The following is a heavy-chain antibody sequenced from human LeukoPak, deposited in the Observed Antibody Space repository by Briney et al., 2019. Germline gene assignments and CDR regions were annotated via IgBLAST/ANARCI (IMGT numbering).Heavy chain of an antibody. CDR1: GYSFTTYW. V-gene: IGHV5-51*01. CDR2: IYPDDSDT. D-gene: IGHD1-26*01. CDR3: ARRLYSGSSYGDFDY. J-gene: IGHJ4*02. Sequence: GESLKISCKGSGYSFTTYWIGWVRQMPGKGLEWMGIIYPDDSDTRYSPPFQGQVTISADKSISTAYLQWSSLKASDTAMYYCARRLYSGSSYGDFDYWGQGTLVTVSS.